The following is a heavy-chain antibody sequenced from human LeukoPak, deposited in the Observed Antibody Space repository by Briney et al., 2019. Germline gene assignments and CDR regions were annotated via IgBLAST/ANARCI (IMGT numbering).Heavy chain of an antibody. Sequence: ASVKVSCKASGYTFTSYGISWVRQAPGQGLEWMGWISAYNGNTNYAQKLQGRVTMTTDTSTSTAYMELRSLGSDDTAVYYCAVLSVAPRMDYWGQGTLVTVSS. J-gene: IGHJ4*02. D-gene: IGHD5-12*01. CDR1: GYTFTSYG. CDR2: ISAYNGNT. CDR3: AVLSVAPRMDY. V-gene: IGHV1-18*04.